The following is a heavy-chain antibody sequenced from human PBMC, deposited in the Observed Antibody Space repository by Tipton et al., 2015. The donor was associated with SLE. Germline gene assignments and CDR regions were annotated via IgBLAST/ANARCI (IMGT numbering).Heavy chain of an antibody. J-gene: IGHJ4*02. CDR2: IYYSGST. D-gene: IGHD2-15*01. Sequence: TLSLTCTVSGGSISTSSYYWGWIRQPPGKGLEWIGNIYYSGSTSYNPSLKSRVTIPVDTSKNQFSLQLSSVTAADTAVYYCARGGCSGGSCLDYWGQGTLVTVSS. CDR1: GGSISTSSYY. CDR3: ARGGCSGGSCLDY. V-gene: IGHV4-39*07.